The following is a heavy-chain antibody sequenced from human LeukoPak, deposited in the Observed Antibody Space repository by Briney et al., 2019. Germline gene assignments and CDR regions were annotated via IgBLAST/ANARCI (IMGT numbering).Heavy chain of an antibody. Sequence: GGSLRLSCAASGFTFSNYGMHWVRQAPGKGLEWVAFIRYDESITYYADSVRGRFTISGDNSKDILYLQMNSLRAEDTAVYYCANRGLERGLMDVWGKGTTVSVSS. CDR2: IRYDESIT. J-gene: IGHJ6*03. D-gene: IGHD1-1*01. V-gene: IGHV3-30*02. CDR1: GFTFSNYG. CDR3: ANRGLERGLMDV.